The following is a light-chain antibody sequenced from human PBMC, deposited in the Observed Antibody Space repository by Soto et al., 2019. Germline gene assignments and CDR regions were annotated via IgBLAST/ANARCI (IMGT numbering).Light chain of an antibody. CDR2: GAS. CDR3: QHRSDWPLT. CDR1: QSITSS. V-gene: IGKV3-11*01. Sequence: EIVLTQSPGTLSLSPGERATLSCRASQSITSSLAWYQQKPGQAPRLLIYGASTRATGIPPRFSGSGSGTDFTLTISSLEPEDFAVYYCQHRSDWPLTFGGGTKVDIK. J-gene: IGKJ4*01.